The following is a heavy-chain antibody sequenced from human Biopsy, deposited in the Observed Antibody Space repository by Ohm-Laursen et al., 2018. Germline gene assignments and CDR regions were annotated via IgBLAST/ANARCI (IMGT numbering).Heavy chain of an antibody. J-gene: IGHJ4*02. CDR2: FYSSGSS. CDR3: AKARSLDTAIDFDY. D-gene: IGHD5-18*01. CDR1: RDSISNSY. V-gene: IGHV4-4*07. Sequence: SETLSLTCTVSRDSISNSYWPWIRQPPAQGLEWIGRFYSSGSSSSNPSLKIRVTMSIDASMNQFSLKLTSVTAADTAVYYCAKARSLDTAIDFDYWGQGTLVTVSS.